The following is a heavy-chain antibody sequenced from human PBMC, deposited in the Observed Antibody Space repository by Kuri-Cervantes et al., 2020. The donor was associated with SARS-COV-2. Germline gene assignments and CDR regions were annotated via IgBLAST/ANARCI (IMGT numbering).Heavy chain of an antibody. CDR1: GFSINTYG. J-gene: IGHJ4*02. Sequence: GESLKISCTASGFSINTYGMNWVRQAPGKGLEWVSAVSDSGTSTYYADSVKGRFTISRDNSKNTLFLQMNSLRADDTAVYYCAKGPHGLSSSSLDSWGQGVLVTVSS. CDR3: AKGPHGLSSSSLDS. CDR2: VSDSGTST. V-gene: IGHV3-23*01. D-gene: IGHD6-6*01.